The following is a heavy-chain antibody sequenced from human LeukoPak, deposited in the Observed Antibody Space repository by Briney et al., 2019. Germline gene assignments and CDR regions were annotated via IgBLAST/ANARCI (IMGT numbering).Heavy chain of an antibody. D-gene: IGHD6-19*01. V-gene: IGHV3-48*01. CDR1: GFTLTSYS. CDR2: ISSRSTTI. J-gene: IGHJ4*02. Sequence: GGSLRLSCAASGFTLTSYSMNWVRQAPGKGLEWFSFISSRSTTIYHADSVKGRFTISRDNSKNTLYLQMNSLRAEDTAVYYCARDKYSSGWYLFDYWGQGTLVTVSS. CDR3: ARDKYSSGWYLFDY.